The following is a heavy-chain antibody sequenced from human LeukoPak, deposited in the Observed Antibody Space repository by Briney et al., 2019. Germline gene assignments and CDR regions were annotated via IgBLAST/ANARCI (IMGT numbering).Heavy chain of an antibody. CDR3: ARWGGATAPDC. D-gene: IGHD1-26*01. J-gene: IGHJ4*02. CDR2: IHCGST. Sequence: SETLSLTCNVSGGSISTTNYYWGWIRQPPGKGLEWLGNIHCGSTYYNPSLQSRVTLSVDTSKNQFSLKLSSVTAADTAVYYCARWGGATAPDCWGQGTLVTVSS. CDR1: GGSISTTNYY. V-gene: IGHV4-39*01.